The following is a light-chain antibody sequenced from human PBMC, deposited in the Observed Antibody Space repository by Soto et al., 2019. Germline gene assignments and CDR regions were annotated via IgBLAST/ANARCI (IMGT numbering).Light chain of an antibody. CDR3: QQSYGSPYT. V-gene: IGKV1-39*01. CDR2: VAS. Sequence: DIQMTQSPSSLSASVGDAVTITRRASQTINSYLNWYQQRPGKAPKLLICVASTLQSGVPLRFSGSGFGTDFTLTITSVQPEDFATYYCQQSYGSPYTFGQGTKLEIK. J-gene: IGKJ2*01. CDR1: QTINSY.